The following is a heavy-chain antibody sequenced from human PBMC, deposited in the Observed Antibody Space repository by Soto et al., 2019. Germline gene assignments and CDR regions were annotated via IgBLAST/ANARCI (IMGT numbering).Heavy chain of an antibody. CDR3: ARDPGLRNGMSA. V-gene: IGHV3-66*01. CDR2: IYSDGST. CDR1: GFNVNSDY. J-gene: IGHJ6*02. Sequence: EVQVVESGGDLVQPGGSLRLSCAASGFNVNSDYMNWVRKAPGKGLEWVSVIYSDGSTYYADPVKGRFSISRDNSKNMLNLEMSSLRAEDTAVYYCARDPGLRNGMSAWGQGTTVTVSS.